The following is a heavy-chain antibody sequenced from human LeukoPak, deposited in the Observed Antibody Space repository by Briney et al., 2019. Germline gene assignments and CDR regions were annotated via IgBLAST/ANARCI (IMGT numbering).Heavy chain of an antibody. D-gene: IGHD2-2*01. CDR3: AQYCSSTSCYYFDY. CDR2: IYYSGST. V-gene: IGHV4-31*03. J-gene: IGHJ4*02. CDR1: GGSISSGGYY. Sequence: TPSETLSLTCTVSGGSISSGGYYWSWIRQHPGKGLEWIGYIYYSGSTYYNPSLKSRVTISVDTSKNQFSLKLSSATAADTAVYYCAQYCSSTSCYYFDYWGQGTLVTVSS.